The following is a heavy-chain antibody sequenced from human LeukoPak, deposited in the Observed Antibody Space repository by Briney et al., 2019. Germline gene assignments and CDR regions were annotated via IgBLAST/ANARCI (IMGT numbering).Heavy chain of an antibody. Sequence: SETLSLTCAVYGGSFSGYYWSWIRQPPGKGLEWIGEINHSGSTNYNPSLKSRVTISVDTSKNQFSLKLSSVTAADTAVYYCARFDCSGGSCPIYWGQGTLVTVSS. D-gene: IGHD2-15*01. CDR1: GGSFSGYY. CDR2: INHSGST. V-gene: IGHV4-34*01. CDR3: ARFDCSGGSCPIY. J-gene: IGHJ4*02.